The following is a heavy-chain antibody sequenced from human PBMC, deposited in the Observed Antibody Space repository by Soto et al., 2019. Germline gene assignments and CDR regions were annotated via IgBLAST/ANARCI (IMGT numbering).Heavy chain of an antibody. J-gene: IGHJ4*02. CDR2: ISTNGRST. D-gene: IGHD3-3*01. CDR3: LRDIFGVVIFDS. V-gene: IGHV3-64D*06. CDR1: GFSFRDSA. Sequence: PGGSLRLSCSASGFSFRDSAMHWVRQAPGKRLEYVSAISTNGRSTYYADSVKGRFTIPRDNSKNTVHLQMSSLRTEDTAVYYCLRDIFGVVIFDSWGQGTPVTVSS.